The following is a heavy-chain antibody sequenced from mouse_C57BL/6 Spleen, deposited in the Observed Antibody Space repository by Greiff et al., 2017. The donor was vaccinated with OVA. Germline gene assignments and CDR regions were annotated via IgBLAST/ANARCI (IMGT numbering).Heavy chain of an antibody. D-gene: IGHD2-1*01. CDR3: AREGYGNHYYAMDY. CDR2: IDPSDSET. CDR1: GYTFTSYW. J-gene: IGHJ4*01. V-gene: IGHV1-52*01. Sequence: VKLQQPGAELVRPGSSVKLSCKASGYTFTSYWMHWVKQRPIQGLEWIGNIDPSDSETHYNQKFKDKATLTVDKSSSTAYMQLSSLTSEDSAVYYCAREGYGNHYYAMDYWGQGTSVTVSS.